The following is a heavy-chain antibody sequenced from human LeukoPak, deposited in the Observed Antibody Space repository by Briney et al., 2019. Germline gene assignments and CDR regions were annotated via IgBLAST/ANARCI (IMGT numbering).Heavy chain of an antibody. CDR2: INHSGST. D-gene: IGHD7-27*01. Sequence: SETLSLTCAVYGGSFSGYYWSWIRQPPGKGLEWIGEINHSGSTNYNPSLKSRVTISVDTSKNQFSLKLSSVTAADTAVYYCAREELGIVNWFDPWGQGTLVTVSS. V-gene: IGHV4-34*01. CDR1: GGSFSGYY. CDR3: AREELGIVNWFDP. J-gene: IGHJ5*02.